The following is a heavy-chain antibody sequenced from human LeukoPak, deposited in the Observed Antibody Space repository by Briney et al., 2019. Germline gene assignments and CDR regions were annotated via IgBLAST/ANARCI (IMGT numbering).Heavy chain of an antibody. V-gene: IGHV1-46*01. Sequence: ASVKVSCKASGYTFTNYYMHWVRQAPEQGLEWMGIINPSGGSTRYAQKFQGRVTMTRDTSTNTVYMELSSLRSEDTAMYYCARVASYDSSAYYGYWGQGTLVTVSS. J-gene: IGHJ4*02. CDR2: INPSGGST. CDR3: ARVASYDSSAYYGY. CDR1: GYTFTNYY. D-gene: IGHD3-22*01.